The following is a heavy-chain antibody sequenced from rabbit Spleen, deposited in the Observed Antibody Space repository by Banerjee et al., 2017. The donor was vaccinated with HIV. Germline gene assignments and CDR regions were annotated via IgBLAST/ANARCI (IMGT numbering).Heavy chain of an antibody. V-gene: IGHV1S45*01. D-gene: IGHD1-1*01. CDR2: INASTGKP. CDR1: GFSFSDRDV. J-gene: IGHJ4*01. Sequence: QEQLVESGGGLVKPEGSLTLTCKASGFSFSDRDVMCWVRQAPGKGLEWIACINASTGKPVYATWASGRFTISRTSSTTVTLRMTSLTAADRATYFCARDLVGVIGWNFGWWGQGTLVTVS. CDR3: ARDLVGVIGWNFGW.